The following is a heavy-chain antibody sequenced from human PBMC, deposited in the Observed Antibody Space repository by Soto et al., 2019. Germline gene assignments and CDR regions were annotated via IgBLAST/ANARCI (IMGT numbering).Heavy chain of an antibody. D-gene: IGHD4-17*01. Sequence: GGSLRLSCAASGFTFSSYSMNWVRQAPGKGLEWVSSISSSSSYIYYADSVKGRFTISRDNAKNSLYLQMNSLRAEDTAVYYCARANDYGDYPYFDYWGQGTLVTVSS. J-gene: IGHJ4*02. CDR3: ARANDYGDYPYFDY. CDR1: GFTFSSYS. V-gene: IGHV3-21*01. CDR2: ISSSSSYI.